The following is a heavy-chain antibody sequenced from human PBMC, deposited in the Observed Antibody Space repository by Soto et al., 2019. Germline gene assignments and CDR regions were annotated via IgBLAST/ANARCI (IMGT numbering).Heavy chain of an antibody. J-gene: IGHJ4*02. Sequence: SETLSLTCAGYGGSFSGYYWSWIRQPPGKGLEWIGEINHSGSTNYNPSLKSRVTISVDTSKNQFSLKLSSVTAADTAVYYCARAVYCSGGSCYSFGEYYFDYWGQGTLVTVSS. V-gene: IGHV4-34*01. CDR1: GGSFSGYY. CDR2: INHSGST. CDR3: ARAVYCSGGSCYSFGEYYFDY. D-gene: IGHD2-15*01.